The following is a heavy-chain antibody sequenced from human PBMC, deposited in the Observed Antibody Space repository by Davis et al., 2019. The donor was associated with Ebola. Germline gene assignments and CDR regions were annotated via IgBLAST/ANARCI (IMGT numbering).Heavy chain of an antibody. V-gene: IGHV4-59*12. CDR2: IYHSGST. CDR1: GGSISSYY. D-gene: IGHD1-26*01. J-gene: IGHJ4*02. CDR3: ARGPGSYSDY. Sequence: PSETLSLTCTVSGGSISSYYWSWIRQPPGKGLEWIGEIYHSGSTNYNPSLKSRVTISVDKSKNQFSLKLSSVTAADTAVYYCARGPGSYSDYWGQGTLVTVSS.